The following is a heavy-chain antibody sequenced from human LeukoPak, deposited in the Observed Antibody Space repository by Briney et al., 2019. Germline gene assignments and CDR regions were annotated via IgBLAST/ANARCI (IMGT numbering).Heavy chain of an antibody. J-gene: IGHJ4*02. CDR2: IYNNGGRT. V-gene: IGHV3-23*05. CDR3: VKCAGRDGLDDSFDY. Sequence: QAGGSLRLSCGASGFTFRNSAMTWVRQAPGKGPEWVSGIYNNGGRTFYADSVKGRFTISRDNFKNMLYLRMDSLRVEDTAIYYCVKCAGRDGLDDSFDYWGQGILVTVSS. CDR1: GFTFRNSA. D-gene: IGHD3-10*02.